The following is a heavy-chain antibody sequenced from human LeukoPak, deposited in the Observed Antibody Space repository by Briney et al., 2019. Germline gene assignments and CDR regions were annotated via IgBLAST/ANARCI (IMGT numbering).Heavy chain of an antibody. D-gene: IGHD2/OR15-2a*01. CDR3: ARGLYVSNY. J-gene: IGHJ4*02. CDR1: GGSISSSSYY. Sequence: SETLSLTCTVSGGSISSSSYYWGWIRQPPGKGLEWIGSIYYSGSTYYNPSLKRRVTISVDTSKNQFSLKLSSVTAADTAVYYCARGLYVSNYWGQGTLVTVSS. V-gene: IGHV4-39*01. CDR2: IYYSGST.